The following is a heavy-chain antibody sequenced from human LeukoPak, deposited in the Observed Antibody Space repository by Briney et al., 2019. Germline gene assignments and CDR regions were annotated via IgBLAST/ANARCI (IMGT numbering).Heavy chain of an antibody. CDR2: IYYSGST. CDR3: ARHRWDTAMVDY. J-gene: IGHJ4*02. D-gene: IGHD5-18*01. Sequence: SETLSLTCAVYGGSFSSYYWGWIRQPPGKGLEWIGSIYYSGSTYYNPSLKSRVTISVDTSKNQFSLKLSSVTAADTAVYYCARHRWDTAMVDYWGQGTLVTVSS. V-gene: IGHV4-39*01. CDR1: GGSFSSYY.